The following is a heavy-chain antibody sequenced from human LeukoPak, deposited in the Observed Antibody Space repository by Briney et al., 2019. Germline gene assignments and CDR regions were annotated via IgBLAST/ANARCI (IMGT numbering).Heavy chain of an antibody. Sequence: SETLSLTCTVSGGSISLSYYYWGWIRQPPGKALEWIGSVYYSGTASYNPSLKSRVTISVDMSKNHFSLRLSSVTAADTAMYYCARGTLYSGWSYYFDYWGQGSQVTVSS. CDR3: ARGTLYSGWSYYFDY. J-gene: IGHJ4*02. V-gene: IGHV4-39*07. CDR1: GGSISLSYYY. D-gene: IGHD6-19*01. CDR2: VYYSGTA.